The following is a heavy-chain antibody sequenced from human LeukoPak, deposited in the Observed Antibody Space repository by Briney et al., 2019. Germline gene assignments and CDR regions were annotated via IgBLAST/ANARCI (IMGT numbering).Heavy chain of an antibody. CDR2: IYYSGST. Sequence: SETLSLTCTVSGSSISSSSYYWGWIRQPPGKGLEWIGSIYYSGSTYYNPSLKSRVTISVDTSKNQFSLKLSSVTAADTAVYYCASRGIAVAGASVDYWGQGTLVTVSS. V-gene: IGHV4-39*07. J-gene: IGHJ4*02. CDR1: GSSISSSSYY. D-gene: IGHD6-19*01. CDR3: ASRGIAVAGASVDY.